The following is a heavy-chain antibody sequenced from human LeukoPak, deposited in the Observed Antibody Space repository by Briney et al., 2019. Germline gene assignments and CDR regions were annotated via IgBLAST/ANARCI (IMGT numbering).Heavy chain of an antibody. CDR2: IYYSGCT. CDR1: GVTISSYY. V-gene: IGHV4-59*01. CDR3: ARSLTFGGLIAYYDY. Sequence: KASETLSLTCTVSGVTISSYYWSWIRQPPGKGLEWIGFIYYSGCTNYNPSLKSRVTISVDTSKNQFSLKLSSVTAADTAVYYCARSLTFGGLIAYYDYWGQGTLVTVSS. J-gene: IGHJ4*02. D-gene: IGHD3-16*02.